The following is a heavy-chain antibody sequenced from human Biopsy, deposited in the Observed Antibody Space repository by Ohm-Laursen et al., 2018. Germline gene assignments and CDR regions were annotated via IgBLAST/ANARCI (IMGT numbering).Heavy chain of an antibody. CDR1: GYAVTEFS. D-gene: IGHD1-1*01. Sequence: GSSVKVSCNVSGYAVTEFSMHWVRQAPGKGLEWMGGFAPENGKTIYAQKFQGRVTMTEDTSTGTAYMELSSLRSEDTAVYYCAADINVWNVNYWGQGTQVTVSS. CDR2: FAPENGKT. V-gene: IGHV1-24*01. CDR3: AADINVWNVNY. J-gene: IGHJ4*02.